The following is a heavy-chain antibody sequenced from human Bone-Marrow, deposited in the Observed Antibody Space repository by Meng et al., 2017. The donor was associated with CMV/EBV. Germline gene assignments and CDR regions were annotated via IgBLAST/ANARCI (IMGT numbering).Heavy chain of an antibody. CDR1: GFTLSSYA. CDR2: ITSSSNLI. J-gene: IGHJ4*02. V-gene: IGHV3-21*04. Sequence: GESLKISCAASGFTLSSYAMVWVRQTPGKGLEWVSFITSSSNLIYYADSVRGRFTVSRDNAKNSLYLQMNSLRAEDTAVYYCARSMSTFDYWGQGTLVTVSS. CDR3: ARSMSTFDY.